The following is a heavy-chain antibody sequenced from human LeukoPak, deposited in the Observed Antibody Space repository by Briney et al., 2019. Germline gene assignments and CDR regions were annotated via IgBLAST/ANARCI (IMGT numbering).Heavy chain of an antibody. CDR3: AKDRARYSSSRSFFDP. CDR2: ISWNSGSI. CDR1: GFTFDDYA. J-gene: IGHJ5*02. D-gene: IGHD6-13*01. Sequence: PGGSLRLSCAASGFTFDDYAMHWVRQAPGKGLEWVSGISWNSGSIGYADSVKGRFTISRDNAKNSLYLQMNSLRAEDTALYYCAKDRARYSSSRSFFDPWGQGTLVTVSS. V-gene: IGHV3-9*01.